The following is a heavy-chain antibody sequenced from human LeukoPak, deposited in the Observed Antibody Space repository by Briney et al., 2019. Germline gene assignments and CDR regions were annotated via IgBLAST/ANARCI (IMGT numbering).Heavy chain of an antibody. J-gene: IGHJ2*01. V-gene: IGHV1-46*01. CDR1: GYTFTSYY. CDR2: INPSGGST. CDR3: ARAGRAHYWYFDL. Sequence: ASVKVSCKASGYTFTSYYMHWVRQAPGQGLEWMGIINPSGGSTSYAQKFRGRVTMTRDTSTSTVYMELSSLRSEDTAVYYCARAGRAHYWYFDLWGRGTLVTVSS.